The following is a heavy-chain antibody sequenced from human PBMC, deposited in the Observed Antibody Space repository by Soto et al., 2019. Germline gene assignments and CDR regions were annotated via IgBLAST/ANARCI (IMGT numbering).Heavy chain of an antibody. D-gene: IGHD5-12*01. V-gene: IGHV3-33*01. CDR1: GFTFSSYG. CDR3: ARDNGYSGYDSYYYYMDV. CDR2: IWYDGSNK. J-gene: IGHJ6*03. Sequence: QVQLVESGGGVVQPGRSLRLSCAASGFTFSSYGMHWVRQAPGKGLGWVAVIWYDGSNKYYADSVKGRFTISRDNSKNTLYLQMNSLRAEDTAVYYCARDNGYSGYDSYYYYMDVWGKGTTVTVSS.